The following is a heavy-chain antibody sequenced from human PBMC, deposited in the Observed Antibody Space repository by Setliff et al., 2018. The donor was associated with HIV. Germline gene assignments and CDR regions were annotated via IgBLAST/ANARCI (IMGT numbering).Heavy chain of an antibody. J-gene: IGHJ4*02. Sequence: GESLKISCTVSGYTFSNSWIGWVRQMPGKGLEWMGIIYPGDSDTTYSPSFQGRVTISADKSISTAYLHWSTLKASDTATYYCARALWRDSSGPYHFWGQGTLVTVSS. V-gene: IGHV5-51*01. CDR3: ARALWRDSSGPYHF. D-gene: IGHD3-22*01. CDR2: IYPGDSDT. CDR1: GYTFSNSW.